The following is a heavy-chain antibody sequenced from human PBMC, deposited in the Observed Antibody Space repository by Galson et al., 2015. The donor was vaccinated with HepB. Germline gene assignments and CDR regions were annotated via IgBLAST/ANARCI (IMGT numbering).Heavy chain of an antibody. CDR2: IRYDGSNK. Sequence: SLRLSCAASGFTFSSYGMHWVRQAPGKGLEWVAFIRYDGSNKYCADSVKGRFTISRDNSKNTLYLQMNSLRAEDTAVYYCATDGIVVAPNTLDYWGQGTLVTVSS. V-gene: IGHV3-30*02. J-gene: IGHJ4*02. CDR1: GFTFSSYG. CDR3: ATDGIVVAPNTLDY. D-gene: IGHD3-22*01.